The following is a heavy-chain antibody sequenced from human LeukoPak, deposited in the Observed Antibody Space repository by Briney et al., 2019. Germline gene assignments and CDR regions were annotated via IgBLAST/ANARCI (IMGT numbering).Heavy chain of an antibody. CDR2: INPSGGGT. J-gene: IGHJ5*02. Sequence: ASVKVSCKASGYTFTSYHMHWVRQAPGQGLEWMGIINPSGGGTNYAQRFRGRVTMTRDMSTGTVYMELSSLTSEDTAVYYCAREAITIFGLVRTQTTKGPHRFDPWGQGTLVTVSS. V-gene: IGHV1-46*01. CDR1: GYTFTSYH. CDR3: AREAITIFGLVRTQTTKGPHRFDP. D-gene: IGHD3-3*01.